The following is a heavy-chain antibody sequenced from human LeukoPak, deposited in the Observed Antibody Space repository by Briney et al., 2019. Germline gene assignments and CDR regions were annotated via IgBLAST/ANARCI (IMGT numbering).Heavy chain of an antibody. CDR2: ISSSGSTI. V-gene: IGHV3-48*03. Sequence: PGGSLRLSCAASGFTFSSYEMNWVRQAPGKGLEWVSYISSSGSTIYYADSVKGRFTISRDNANNSLYLQMNSLRDEDTAVYFCARDQRPSYYGSGSYPCDYWGQGILVTVSS. D-gene: IGHD3-10*01. CDR1: GFTFSSYE. CDR3: ARDQRPSYYGSGSYPCDY. J-gene: IGHJ4*02.